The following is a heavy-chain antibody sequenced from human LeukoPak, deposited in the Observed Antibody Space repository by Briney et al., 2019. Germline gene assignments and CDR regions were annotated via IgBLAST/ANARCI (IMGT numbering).Heavy chain of an antibody. J-gene: IGHJ4*02. CDR3: ARQTPSGYDDY. CDR1: GGSISTSNYY. CDR2: ISSSGSTI. Sequence: LSLTCTVSGGSISTSNYYWGWIRQPPGKGLEWVSYISSSGSTIYYADSVKGRFTISRDNAKNSLYLQMNSLRAEDTAVYYCARQTPSGYDDYWGQGTLVTVSS. D-gene: IGHD5-12*01. V-gene: IGHV3-11*04.